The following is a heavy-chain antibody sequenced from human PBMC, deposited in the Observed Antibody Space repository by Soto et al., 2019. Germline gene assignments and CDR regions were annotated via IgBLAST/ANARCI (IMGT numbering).Heavy chain of an antibody. CDR2: IYHSGST. CDR1: GDSISTSNYY. D-gene: IGHD5-18*01. CDR3: ARPRGYFGYFYGMDV. V-gene: IGHV4-39*01. J-gene: IGHJ6*02. Sequence: PSETLSLTCTVSGDSISTSNYYWGWIRQPPGKGLEWIGSIYHSGSTHYNPSLKSRVIISVDTSKNQFSLNLSSVTAADTAVYYCARPRGYFGYFYGMDVWGQGTTVTVSS.